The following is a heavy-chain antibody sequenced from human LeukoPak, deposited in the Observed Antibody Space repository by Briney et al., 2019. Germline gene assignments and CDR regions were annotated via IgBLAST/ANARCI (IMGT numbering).Heavy chain of an antibody. D-gene: IGHD4-17*01. CDR1: GFALSSNA. V-gene: IGHV3-23*01. Sequence: GGSLRLSCAASGFALSSNAMSWVRRAPGKGLEWVSAIRGSGGDTYYADSVKGRFTISRDNFKNTLCLQMNSLRAEDTAVYYCAKGVLTTVTPWGYWGQGTLVTVSS. CDR3: AKGVLTTVTPWGY. J-gene: IGHJ4*02. CDR2: IRGSGGDT.